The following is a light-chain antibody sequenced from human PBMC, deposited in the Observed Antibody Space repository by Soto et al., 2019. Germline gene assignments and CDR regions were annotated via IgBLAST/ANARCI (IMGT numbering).Light chain of an antibody. V-gene: IGKV3-15*01. Sequence: EIVMTQSPATLSVSPGERATLSCRASQSVSSNLAWYQQKPGQAPRVLIYGASTRATGIPARFSGSGSGTEFTLTISSLQSEDFAVYSCQQYNNWPLTFGGGTKVEIK. CDR3: QQYNNWPLT. CDR1: QSVSSN. J-gene: IGKJ4*01. CDR2: GAS.